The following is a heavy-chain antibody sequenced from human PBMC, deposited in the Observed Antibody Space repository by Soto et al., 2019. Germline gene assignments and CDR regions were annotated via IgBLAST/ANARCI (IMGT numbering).Heavy chain of an antibody. D-gene: IGHD3-22*01. J-gene: IGHJ1*01. CDR2: ISGSGGST. V-gene: IGHV3-23*01. Sequence: GSLRLSCAASGFTFRNYAMSWVRQAPGKGLEWVSAISGSGGSTYYADSVKGRFTISRDNSKNTLYLQMNSLRAEDTAVYYCARDRVESGYPEYFQHWGQGTLVTVSS. CDR1: GFTFRNYA. CDR3: ARDRVESGYPEYFQH.